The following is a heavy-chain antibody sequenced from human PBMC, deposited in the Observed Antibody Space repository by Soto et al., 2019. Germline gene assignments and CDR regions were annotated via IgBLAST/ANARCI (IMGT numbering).Heavy chain of an antibody. V-gene: IGHV3-9*01. CDR2: ISWNSGSI. CDR3: AKDALRFLYSADAFDI. CDR1: GFTFDDYA. J-gene: IGHJ3*02. Sequence: GGSLRLSCAASGFTFDDYAMHWVRQAPGKGLEWVSGISWNSGSIGYADSVKGRFTISRDNAKNSLYLQMNSLRAEDTALYYCAKDALRFLYSADAFDIWGQGTMVTVSS. D-gene: IGHD3-3*01.